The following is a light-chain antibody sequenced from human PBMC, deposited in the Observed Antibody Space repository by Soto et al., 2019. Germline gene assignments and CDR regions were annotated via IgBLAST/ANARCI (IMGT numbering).Light chain of an antibody. CDR1: SNDVGGYNY. CDR3: SSFKSTSTFV. V-gene: IGLV2-14*01. Sequence: QSVLTQPASVSGPPGQSITISCTGTSNDVGGYNYVSWFQQHPGKAPKLLIFEVSNRPSGVSNRFSGSKSGNTASLTISGLQAEDEADYYCSSFKSTSTFVFGTGTKVTVL. J-gene: IGLJ1*01. CDR2: EVS.